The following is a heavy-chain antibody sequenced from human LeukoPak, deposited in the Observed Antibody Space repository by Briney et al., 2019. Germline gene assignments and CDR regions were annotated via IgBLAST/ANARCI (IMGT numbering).Heavy chain of an antibody. CDR2: IRYDGSNK. CDR1: GFTFTNAW. J-gene: IGHJ5*02. CDR3: AKDPTGYSSGWDWFDP. D-gene: IGHD6-19*01. V-gene: IGHV3-30*02. Sequence: GGSLRLSCAASGFTFTNAWMSWVRQAPGKGLEWVAFIRYDGSNKYYADSVKGRFTISRDNSKNTLYLQMNSLRAEDTAVYYCAKDPTGYSSGWDWFDPWGQGTLVTVSS.